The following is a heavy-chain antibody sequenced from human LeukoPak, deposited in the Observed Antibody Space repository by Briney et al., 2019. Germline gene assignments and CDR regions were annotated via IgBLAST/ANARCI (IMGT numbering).Heavy chain of an antibody. V-gene: IGHV3-11*01. J-gene: IGHJ4*02. CDR3: AGKDGYSSSWSFDY. Sequence: GGSLRLSCAASGFTFSDYYMNWIRQAPGKGLEWVSSISSSGSTTNYADSAKGRFTISRDNAKNSLYLQMNSLRAEDTAVYYCAGKDGYSSSWSFDYWGQGTLVTVSS. CDR1: GFTFSDYY. D-gene: IGHD6-13*01. CDR2: ISSSGSTT.